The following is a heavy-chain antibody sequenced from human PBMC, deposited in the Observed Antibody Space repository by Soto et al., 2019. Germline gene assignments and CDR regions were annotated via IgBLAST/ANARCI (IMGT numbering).Heavy chain of an antibody. D-gene: IGHD1-7*01. CDR1: GFSFSNYG. Sequence: GGSLRLSCAASGFSFSNYGMHWVRQAPGKGLEWVAVIWYDGSNKYFADSVKGRFSISRDSSKNTLFLQMNSLRFGDTAVYYCARGPGNFYYFDYWDQGILVTVSS. J-gene: IGHJ4*02. V-gene: IGHV3-33*01. CDR3: ARGPGNFYYFDY. CDR2: IWYDGSNK.